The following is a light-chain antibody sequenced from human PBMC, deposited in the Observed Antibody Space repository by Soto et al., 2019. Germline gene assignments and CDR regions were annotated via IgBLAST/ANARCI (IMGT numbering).Light chain of an antibody. V-gene: IGKV1-5*01. CDR3: HQFNSSPYT. CDR2: DAS. Sequence: DIQMTQSPSTLSASVGDRVTITCRASQSSSSWLAWYQQKPGKAPKLLIYDASGWESGVPSRFSGSGSGTELTLTLSSLQPDDFATYYFHQFNSSPYTFGQGTKLELK. J-gene: IGKJ2*01. CDR1: QSSSSW.